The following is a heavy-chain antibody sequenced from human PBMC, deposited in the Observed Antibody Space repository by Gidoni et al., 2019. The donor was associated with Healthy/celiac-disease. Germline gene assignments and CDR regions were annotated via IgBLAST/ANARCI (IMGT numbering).Heavy chain of an antibody. V-gene: IGHV3-30*18. D-gene: IGHD2-21*01. CDR2: ISYDGSNK. CDR1: GFTFSSYG. CDR3: AKDLFPHASYYGMDV. Sequence: QVQLVESGGGVVQPGRSLRLSCAASGFTFSSYGMHWVRQAPGKGLEWVAVISYDGSNKNYADSVKGRFTISRDNSKNTLYLQMNSLRAEDTAVYYCAKDLFPHASYYGMDVWGQGTTVTVSS. J-gene: IGHJ6*02.